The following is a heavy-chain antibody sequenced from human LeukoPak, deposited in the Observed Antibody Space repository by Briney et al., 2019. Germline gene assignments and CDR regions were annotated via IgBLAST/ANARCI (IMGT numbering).Heavy chain of an antibody. CDR2: IYSGGST. CDR1: GFTVSSNY. J-gene: IGHJ4*02. Sequence: PGGSLRLSCAASGFTVSSNYMSWVRQAPGKGLEWVSLIYSGGSTYYADSVRGRFTISRDTSKNTLYLQMNSLRAEDTAVYYCAKTGTPWYYFDYWGQGTLVTVSS. CDR3: AKTGTPWYYFDY. D-gene: IGHD1-1*01. V-gene: IGHV3-53*01.